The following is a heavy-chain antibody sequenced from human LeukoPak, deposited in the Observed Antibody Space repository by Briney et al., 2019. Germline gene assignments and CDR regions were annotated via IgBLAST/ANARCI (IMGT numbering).Heavy chain of an antibody. J-gene: IGHJ4*02. D-gene: IGHD1-1*01. CDR2: ISESGSLI. CDR3: ARDSGSGTTGNEFDY. CDR1: GFTFSNYE. V-gene: IGHV3-48*03. Sequence: PGGSLRLSCAASGFTFSNYEMNWVRQAPGKGLEWVAYISESGSLIYYADSVMGRFTISRDNSKNSLFLQMSSPRAEDTAVYYCARDSGSGTTGNEFDYWGQGTLVSVSS.